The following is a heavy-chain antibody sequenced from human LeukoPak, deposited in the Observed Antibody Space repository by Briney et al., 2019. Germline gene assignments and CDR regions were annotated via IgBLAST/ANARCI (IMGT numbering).Heavy chain of an antibody. CDR2: INHSGST. CDR3: ARGSGPDY. CDR1: GGSFSGYY. Sequence: PSDTLSLTCAVYGGSFSGYYWSWIRQPPGKGLEWIGEINHSGSTNYNPSLKSRVTISVDTSKNQFSLKLSSVTAADTAVYYCARGSGPDYWGQGTLVTVSS. V-gene: IGHV4-34*01. J-gene: IGHJ4*02.